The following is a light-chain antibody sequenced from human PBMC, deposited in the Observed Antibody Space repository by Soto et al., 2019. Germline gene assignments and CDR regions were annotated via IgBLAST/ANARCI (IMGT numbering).Light chain of an antibody. Sequence: QSALTQPASVSGSPGQSITISCTGTSSDVGAYNYVSWYQQHPGKAPKLMISEVTNRPSGVSNRFSGSKSGTTASLTISGLRAEDEADHYCSSYTSSSTYVFGTGTKLTVL. CDR3: SSYTSSSTYV. V-gene: IGLV2-14*01. J-gene: IGLJ1*01. CDR2: EVT. CDR1: SSDVGAYNY.